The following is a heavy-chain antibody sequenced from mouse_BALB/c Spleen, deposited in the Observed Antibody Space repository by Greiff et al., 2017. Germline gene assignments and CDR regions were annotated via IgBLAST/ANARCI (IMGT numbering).Heavy chain of an antibody. CDR1: GFTFSDYY. CDR2: ISDGGSYT. J-gene: IGHJ2*01. V-gene: IGHV5-4*02. D-gene: IGHD4-1*01. Sequence: EVQLVESGGGLVKPGGSLKLSCAASGFTFSDYYMYWVRQTPEKRLEWVATISDGGSYTYYPDSVKGRFTISRDNAKNNLYLQMSSLKSEDTAMYYCARGELGLLDYWGQGTTLTVSS. CDR3: ARGELGLLDY.